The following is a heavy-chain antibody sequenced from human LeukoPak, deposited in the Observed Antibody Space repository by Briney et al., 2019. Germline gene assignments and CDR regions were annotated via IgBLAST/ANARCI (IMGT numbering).Heavy chain of an antibody. Sequence: PGGSLRLSCAASGFTFSSYGMHWVRQAPGKGLEWVAVIWYDGSNKYYADSVKGRFTISRDNSKNTLYLQMNGLRAEDTAVYYCATPYCSSTSCSGTGYYYYGMDVWGQGTTVTVSS. CDR1: GFTFSSYG. J-gene: IGHJ6*02. CDR2: IWYDGSNK. V-gene: IGHV3-33*01. CDR3: ATPYCSSTSCSGTGYYYYGMDV. D-gene: IGHD2-2*01.